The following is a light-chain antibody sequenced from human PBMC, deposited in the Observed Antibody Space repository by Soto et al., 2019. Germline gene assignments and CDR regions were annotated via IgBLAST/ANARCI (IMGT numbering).Light chain of an antibody. Sequence: DIQMTQSPSSLSASVGDRVTITCRASQTVRRYLNWYQQNPGKAPKVLITSISNLQSGAPSRFSGGGSGTDFTLTISSLQPEDFATYYCQQSDSIPLTFGEGTKVEIK. CDR3: QQSDSIPLT. J-gene: IGKJ4*01. CDR2: SIS. V-gene: IGKV1-39*01. CDR1: QTVRRY.